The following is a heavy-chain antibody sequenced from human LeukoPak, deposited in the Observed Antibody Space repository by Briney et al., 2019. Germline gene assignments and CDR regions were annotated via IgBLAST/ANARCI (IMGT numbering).Heavy chain of an antibody. CDR2: FSVRYNVI. Sequence: GGSLRLSCAASGFSLTNFDMNWIRQAPGKGLEWVSFFSVRYNVIYYADTVKGRFTVSRDEAKNSLYLQMNSLRAEDTALYYCARDLPVAAADFWGQGTLVTVSS. CDR1: GFSLTNFD. CDR3: ARDLPVAAADF. D-gene: IGHD6-13*01. V-gene: IGHV3-48*01. J-gene: IGHJ4*02.